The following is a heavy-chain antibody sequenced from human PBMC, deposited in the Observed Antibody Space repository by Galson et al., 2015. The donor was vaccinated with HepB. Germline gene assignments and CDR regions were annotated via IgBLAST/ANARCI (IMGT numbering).Heavy chain of an antibody. CDR2: ITYTGSDI. Sequence: SLRLSCAASGFTFNNYDVVWVRQAPGKGLEWVSSITYTGSDIYYRDSVKGRFTVSRDNAKNSLFLQMNSLRDADTAVYCCARVFQRNQLLRPYHYAMDVWGQGTTVSVS. CDR3: ARVFQRNQLLRPYHYAMDV. J-gene: IGHJ6*02. V-gene: IGHV3-21*01. CDR1: GFTFNNYD. D-gene: IGHD2-2*01.